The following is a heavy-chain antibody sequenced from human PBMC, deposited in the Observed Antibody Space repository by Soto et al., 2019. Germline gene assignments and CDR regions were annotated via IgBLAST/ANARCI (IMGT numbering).Heavy chain of an antibody. CDR3: ARAVRRIFGVVIGPGYFDY. Sequence: LXCTVSGGSISSYYWSWIRQPPGKGLEWIGEINHSGSTNYNPSLKSRVTISVDTSKNQFSLKLSSVTAADTAVYYCARAVRRIFGVVIGPGYFDYWGQGTLVTVSS. D-gene: IGHD3-3*01. CDR2: INHSGST. CDR1: GGSISSYY. V-gene: IGHV4-34*01. J-gene: IGHJ4*02.